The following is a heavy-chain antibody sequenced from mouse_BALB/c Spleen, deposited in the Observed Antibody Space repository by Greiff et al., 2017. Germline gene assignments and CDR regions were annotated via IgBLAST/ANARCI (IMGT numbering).Heavy chain of an antibody. CDR1: GYTFTSYW. D-gene: IGHD2-4*01. Sequence: VQLQQSGAELAKPGASVKMSCKASGYTFTSYWMHWVKQRPGQGLEWIGYINPSTGYTEYNQKFKDKATLTADKSSSTAYMQLSSLTSEDSAVYYCAVSTMITFAYWGQGTLVTVSA. V-gene: IGHV1-7*01. J-gene: IGHJ3*01. CDR2: INPSTGYT. CDR3: AVSTMITFAY.